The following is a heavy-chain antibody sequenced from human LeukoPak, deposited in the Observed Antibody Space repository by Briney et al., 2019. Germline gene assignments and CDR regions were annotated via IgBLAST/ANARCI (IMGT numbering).Heavy chain of an antibody. CDR1: GFTVSGNY. V-gene: IGHV3-53*01. Sequence: GGSLRLSCVASGFTVSGNYMSWVRQAPGMGLEWVSVIYTAGSTSYADSVRGRFTISRDNSKNTLYLQMNSLRAEDTAVCFCAGGSSWPGLSFWGQGTLLTVSS. CDR2: IYTAGST. CDR3: AGGSSWPGLSF. D-gene: IGHD6-13*01. J-gene: IGHJ4*02.